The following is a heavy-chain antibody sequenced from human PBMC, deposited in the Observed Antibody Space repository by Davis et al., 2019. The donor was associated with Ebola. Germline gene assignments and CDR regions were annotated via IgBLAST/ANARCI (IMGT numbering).Heavy chain of an antibody. D-gene: IGHD4-11*01. CDR3: ARGTTVTIDYYYGMDV. J-gene: IGHJ6*02. CDR1: GGSISSYY. V-gene: IGHV4-4*07. CDR2: IYTSGST. Sequence: PSETLSLTCTVSGGSISSYYWSWIRQPAAKGLEWIGRIYTSGSTNYNPSLKSRVTMSVDTSKNQFSLKLSSVTAADTAVYYCARGTTVTIDYYYGMDVWGQGTTVTVSS.